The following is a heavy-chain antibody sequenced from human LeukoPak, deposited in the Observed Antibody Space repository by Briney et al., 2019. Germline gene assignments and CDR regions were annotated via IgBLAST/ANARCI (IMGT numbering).Heavy chain of an antibody. CDR2: INPNSGGT. V-gene: IGHV1-2*06. CDR3: ARVLSRTYYYGSGSPNSSY. Sequence: ASVKVSCKASGYTFTGYYMHWVRRAPGQGLEWMGRINPNSGGTNYAQKFQGRVTMTRDTSISTAYMELSRLRSDDTAVYYCARVLSRTYYYGSGSPNSSYWGQGTLVTVSS. D-gene: IGHD3-10*01. J-gene: IGHJ4*02. CDR1: GYTFTGYY.